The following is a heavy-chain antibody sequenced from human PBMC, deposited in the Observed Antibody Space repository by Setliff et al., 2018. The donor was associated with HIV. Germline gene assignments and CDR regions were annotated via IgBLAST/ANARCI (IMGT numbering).Heavy chain of an antibody. J-gene: IGHJ4*02. V-gene: IGHV1-2*02. D-gene: IGHD4-17*01. CDR1: GYSFTAYH. CDR2: INPNSGGT. CDR3: ARDTVKATFSDY. Sequence: ASVKVSCKASGYSFTAYHMHWVRQAPGRGFEWMGWINPNSGGTNYAQKFQGRVTMNRDTSIITAYMVLSSLTSADTAVYYCARDTVKATFSDYLGRGTLVTVSS.